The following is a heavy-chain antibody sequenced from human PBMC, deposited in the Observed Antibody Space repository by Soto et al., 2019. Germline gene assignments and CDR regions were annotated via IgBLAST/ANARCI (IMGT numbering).Heavy chain of an antibody. CDR3: ANSNYDFWSGSTPLYYYYGMDV. D-gene: IGHD3-3*01. V-gene: IGHV1-69*13. J-gene: IGHJ6*02. CDR1: GGTFSSYA. Sequence: SVKVSCKASGGTFSSYAISWVRQAPGQGLEWMGGIIPIFGTANYAQKFQGRVTITADESTSTAYMELSSLRSEDTAVYYCANSNYDFWSGSTPLYYYYGMDVWGQGTTVTVSS. CDR2: IIPIFGTA.